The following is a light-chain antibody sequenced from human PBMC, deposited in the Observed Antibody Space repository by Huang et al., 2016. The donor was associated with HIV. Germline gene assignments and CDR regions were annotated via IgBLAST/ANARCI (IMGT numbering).Light chain of an antibody. CDR1: QRVTND. V-gene: IGKV3-15*01. CDR3: QQYNNWPWT. J-gene: IGKJ1*01. Sequence: EIVMTQSPATLSVSPGERATLSCRASQRVTNDVAWYQQNPGQAPRLLIYGASNRATGIPAAFRGSGSGTEFTLTIDSLQSEDFAVYYCQQYNNWPWTFGQGTKVDIK. CDR2: GAS.